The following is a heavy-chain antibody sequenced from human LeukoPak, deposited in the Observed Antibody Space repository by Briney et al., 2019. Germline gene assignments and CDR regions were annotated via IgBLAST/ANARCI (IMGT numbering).Heavy chain of an antibody. V-gene: IGHV3-23*01. Sequence: GGSLRLSCEASGFTFSSYAMSWVRQAPGKGLEWVSVISGSGGSTYYADSVKGRFTISRDNSKNTLYLQMNSLRAEDTAVYYCAKGAAGGAVAGTQYFQHWGQGTLVTVSS. CDR3: AKGAAGGAVAGTQYFQH. CDR1: GFTFSSYA. CDR2: ISGSGGST. J-gene: IGHJ1*01. D-gene: IGHD6-19*01.